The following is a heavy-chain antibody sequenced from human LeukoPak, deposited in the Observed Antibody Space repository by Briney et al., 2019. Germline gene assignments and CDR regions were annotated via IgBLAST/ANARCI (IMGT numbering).Heavy chain of an antibody. Sequence: GGSLRLSCAASGITFSTYAMSWVRQAPGKGLEWVSVISGSGSNTNYADFVKGRFTISRDNSKNTLYLQMNSLRAEDTAVYYCAKDPRPSPVDYWGQGTLVTVSS. CDR2: ISGSGSNT. J-gene: IGHJ4*02. V-gene: IGHV3-23*01. CDR1: GITFSTYA. CDR3: AKDPRPSPVDY.